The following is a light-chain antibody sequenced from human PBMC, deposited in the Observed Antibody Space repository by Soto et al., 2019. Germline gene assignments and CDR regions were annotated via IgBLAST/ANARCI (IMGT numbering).Light chain of an antibody. CDR3: QQRTNWPTST. CDR1: QTVRSY. V-gene: IGKV3-11*01. CDR2: DAS. J-gene: IGKJ5*01. Sequence: EIVLTQSPATLSLSPGERATLSCRASQTVRSYLAWYQQKPGQAPRLLIHDASSRATDIPDRFSGSGSGTDFTLTISSLEPEDSAVYYCQQRTNWPTSTFGQGTRLEIK.